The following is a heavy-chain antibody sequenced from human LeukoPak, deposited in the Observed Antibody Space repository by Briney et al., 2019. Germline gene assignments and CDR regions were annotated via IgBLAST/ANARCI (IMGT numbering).Heavy chain of an antibody. CDR1: GGSISSSNW. CDR3: ARDRDYYDSSGPIDY. V-gene: IGHV4-4*02. Sequence: SETLSLTCAVSGGSISSSNWWSWVRQPPGKELEWIGEIYHSGSTNYNPSLKSRVTISVDKSKNQFSLKLSSVTAADTAVYYCARDRDYYDSSGPIDYWGQGTLVTVSS. CDR2: IYHSGST. J-gene: IGHJ4*02. D-gene: IGHD3-22*01.